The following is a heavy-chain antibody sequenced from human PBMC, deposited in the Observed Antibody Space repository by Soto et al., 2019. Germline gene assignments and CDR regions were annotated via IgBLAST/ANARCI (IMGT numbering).Heavy chain of an antibody. V-gene: IGHV3-30*18. CDR3: AQDRDSGGQWVFDS. J-gene: IGHJ4*02. D-gene: IGHD1-26*01. CDR1: GFNFRIYA. Sequence: GGSLRLSCAGSGFNFRIYAMNWVRQAPGSGLEWVALISQDARKKHYLASVEGRFTISRDNSKNTLFLQMDSLRPEDTAVYYCAQDRDSGGQWVFDSWGLGTLVTVSS. CDR2: ISQDARKK.